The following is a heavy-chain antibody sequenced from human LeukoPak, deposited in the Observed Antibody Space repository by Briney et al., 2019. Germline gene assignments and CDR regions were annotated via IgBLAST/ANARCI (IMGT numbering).Heavy chain of an antibody. CDR3: ARDVYDSSGSLDY. D-gene: IGHD3-22*01. Sequence: GGSLRLSCAASGFTFSIYRMNWVRQAPGKGLEWVSYISGGSSTIYHADSVKGRFTISRDNAKNSLYLQMNSLRDEDTAVYYCARDVYDSSGSLDYWGQGTLVTVSS. J-gene: IGHJ4*02. CDR1: GFTFSIYR. CDR2: ISGGSSTI. V-gene: IGHV3-48*02.